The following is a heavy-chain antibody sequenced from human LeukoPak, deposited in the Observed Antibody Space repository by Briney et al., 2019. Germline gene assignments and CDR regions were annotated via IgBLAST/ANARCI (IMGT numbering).Heavy chain of an antibody. CDR1: GFNFTTYG. D-gene: IGHD4-23*01. J-gene: IGHJ4*02. CDR2: VWYDGSIK. Sequence: GGSLRLSCAASGFNFTTYGMHWVRQAPGKGLEWVALVWYDGSIKYYADSVKGRFTISRDNAKNSLYLQMNTLRAEDTAVYYCVRDLDLGGYSSFEYWGQGTLVTVSS. V-gene: IGHV3-33*01. CDR3: VRDLDLGGYSSFEY.